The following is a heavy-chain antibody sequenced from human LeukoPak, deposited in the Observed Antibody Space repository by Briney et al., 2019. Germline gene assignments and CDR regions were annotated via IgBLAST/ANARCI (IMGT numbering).Heavy chain of an antibody. CDR3: AKYSGSHSD. D-gene: IGHD1-26*01. J-gene: IGHJ4*02. V-gene: IGHV4-4*07. CDR2: IYVSGNT. CDR1: GGSIGHYY. Sequence: SETLSLTCTVSGGSIGHYYWTWIRQPAGKGLEWIGRIYVSGNTNYNPSLKSRVTMSLDTSKNQLPLELGSVTAADTAVYYCAKYSGSHSDWGQGTLVTVSA.